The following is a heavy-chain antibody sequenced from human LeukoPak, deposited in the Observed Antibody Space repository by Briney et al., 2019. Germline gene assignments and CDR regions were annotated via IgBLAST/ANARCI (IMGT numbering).Heavy chain of an antibody. CDR2: IKPDGSEK. CDR1: GYSFTSYW. CDR3: ARSLRGWGIAVAGTVGAFDI. V-gene: IGHV3-7*01. Sequence: GESLKISCRGSGYSFTSYWIGWVRQMPGKGLEWVANIKPDGSEKYYVDSVKGRFTISRDNAKNSLYLQMNSLRAEDTAVYYYARSLRGWGIAVAGTVGAFDIWGQGTMVTVSS. J-gene: IGHJ3*02. D-gene: IGHD6-19*01.